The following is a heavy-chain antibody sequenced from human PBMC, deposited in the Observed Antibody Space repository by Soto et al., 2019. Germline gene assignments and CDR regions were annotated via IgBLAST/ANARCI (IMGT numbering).Heavy chain of an antibody. J-gene: IGHJ6*02. D-gene: IGHD3-3*01. CDR1: GFTVSSNY. Sequence: GGSLRLSCAVSGFTVSSNYMSWVRQAPGKGLEWVSVIYSGGSTYYADSVTGRFTISRDNSKNTIYLQMNSQRAEDTAVYYCARDRYDFWSGYPDPDYYCGMDVWGQGTTVTVSS. CDR2: IYSGGST. CDR3: ARDRYDFWSGYPDPDYYCGMDV. V-gene: IGHV3-53*01.